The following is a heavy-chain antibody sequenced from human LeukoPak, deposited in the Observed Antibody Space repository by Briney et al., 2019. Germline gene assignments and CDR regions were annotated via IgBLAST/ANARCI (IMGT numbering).Heavy chain of an antibody. D-gene: IGHD2-15*01. CDR3: ARVPRYCSGGSCYMSRDDAFDI. J-gene: IGHJ3*02. CDR2: IYYSGST. V-gene: IGHV4-59*01. CDR1: GGSISSYY. Sequence: PSETLSLTCTVSGGSISSYYWSWIRQPPGKGPEWIGYIYYSGSTNYNPSLKSRVTISVDTSKNQFSLKLSSVTAADTAVYYCARVPRYCSGGSCYMSRDDAFDIWGQGTMVTVSS.